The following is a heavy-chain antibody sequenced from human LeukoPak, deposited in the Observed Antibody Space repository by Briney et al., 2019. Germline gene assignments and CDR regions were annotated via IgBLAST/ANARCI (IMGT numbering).Heavy chain of an antibody. J-gene: IGHJ6*03. Sequence: TSETLSLTCTVSGGSISSYYWGWIRQPPGKGLEWIGSIYYSGSTYYNPSLKSRVTISVDTSKNQFSLKLSSVTAADTAVYYCARGRIAAAGTGYYYYMDVWGKGTTVTVSS. CDR3: ARGRIAAAGTGYYYYMDV. D-gene: IGHD6-13*01. V-gene: IGHV4-39*01. CDR2: IYYSGST. CDR1: GGSISSYY.